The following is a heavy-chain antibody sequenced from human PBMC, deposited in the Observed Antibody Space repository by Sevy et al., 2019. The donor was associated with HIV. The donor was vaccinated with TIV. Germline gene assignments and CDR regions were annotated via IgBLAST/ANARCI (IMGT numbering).Heavy chain of an antibody. CDR2: IYYTGST. CDR3: ARGRLIVARERWFDP. J-gene: IGHJ5*02. CDR1: GASMRSGTYY. V-gene: IGHV4-31*03. D-gene: IGHD5-12*01. Sequence: SETLSLTCTVSGASMRSGTYYWSWIRQHPGKGLEWIGYIYYTGSTYYNPSLKSRVIISLDGSKNQFSLKLSSVTAADTAVYYCARGRLIVARERWFDPWGQGTLVTVSS.